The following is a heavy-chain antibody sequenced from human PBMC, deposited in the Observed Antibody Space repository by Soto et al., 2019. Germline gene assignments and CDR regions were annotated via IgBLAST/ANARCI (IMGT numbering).Heavy chain of an antibody. CDR3: ARDPFPGDGPPLDY. CDR1: GFTFSSYE. Sequence: PGGSLRLSCAASGFTFSSYEMNWVRQAPGKGLEWVSYISSSGGTIYYADSVKGRFTISRDNAKNSLYLQMNSLRAEDTAVYYCARDPFPGDGPPLDYWGQGTLVTVSS. V-gene: IGHV3-48*03. D-gene: IGHD3-10*01. CDR2: ISSSGGTI. J-gene: IGHJ4*02.